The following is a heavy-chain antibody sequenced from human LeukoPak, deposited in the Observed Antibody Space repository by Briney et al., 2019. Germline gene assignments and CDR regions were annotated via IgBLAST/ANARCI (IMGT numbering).Heavy chain of an antibody. CDR1: GGSFSGYY. D-gene: IGHD5-24*01. CDR2: INHSGST. J-gene: IGHJ4*02. V-gene: IGHV4-34*01. CDR3: ARGDGYNLTEGGYYFDY. Sequence: PSETLSLTCAVYGGSFSGYYWSWIRQPPGKGLEWIGEINHSGSTNYNPSLKSRVTISVDTSKNQFSLKLSSVTAADTAVYYCARGDGYNLTEGGYYFDYWGQGTLVTVSS.